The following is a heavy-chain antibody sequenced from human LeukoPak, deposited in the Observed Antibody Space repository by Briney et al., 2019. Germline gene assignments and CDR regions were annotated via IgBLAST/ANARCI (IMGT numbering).Heavy chain of an antibody. CDR3: ARGSDRVAVAGLNWFDP. CDR1: GFTVSSNY. J-gene: IGHJ5*02. D-gene: IGHD6-19*01. Sequence: GGSLRLSCAASGFTVSSNYMSWVRQAPGKGLEWVSVIYSGGSTYYADSVKGRFTISRDKSKNTLYLQMNSLRAEDTAVYYCARGSDRVAVAGLNWFDPWGQGTLVTVSS. CDR2: IYSGGST. V-gene: IGHV3-66*01.